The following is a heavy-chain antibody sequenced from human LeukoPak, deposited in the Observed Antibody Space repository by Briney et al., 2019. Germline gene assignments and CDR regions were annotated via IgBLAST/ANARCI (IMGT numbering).Heavy chain of an antibody. CDR1: GYTFTSYG. CDR3: ARGRYYDILTGYYNVAPYYYYMDV. D-gene: IGHD3-9*01. J-gene: IGHJ6*03. CDR2: ISAYNGNT. V-gene: IGHV1-18*01. Sequence: ASVKVSCKASGYTFTSYGISWVRQAPGQGLEWMGWISAYNGNTNYARKLQGRVTMTTDTSTSTAYMELRSLRSDDTAVYYCARGRYYDILTGYYNVAPYYYYMDVWGKGITVTVSS.